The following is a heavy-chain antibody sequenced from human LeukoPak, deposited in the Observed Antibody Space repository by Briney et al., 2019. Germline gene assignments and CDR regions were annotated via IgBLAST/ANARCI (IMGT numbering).Heavy chain of an antibody. CDR3: TRGPPITTTVTPGARYFDY. CDR2: FHHSGNT. CDR1: GYSINSGYY. D-gene: IGHD4-23*01. J-gene: IGHJ4*02. V-gene: IGHV4-38-2*01. Sequence: SETLSLTCAVSGYSINSGYYWGWIRQPPGKGLEWIGSFHHSGNTYYNPSLKSRVTISVDTSKNQFSLKLSSVTAADTAVYYCTRGPPITTTVTPGARYFDYWGQGTLVTVSS.